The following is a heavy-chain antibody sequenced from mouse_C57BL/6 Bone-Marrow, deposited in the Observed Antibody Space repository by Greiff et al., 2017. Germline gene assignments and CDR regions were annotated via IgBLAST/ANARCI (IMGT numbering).Heavy chain of an antibody. CDR3: ARAWGPAWFAY. Sequence: VQLQQSGAELARPGASVKLSCKASGYTFTSYGISWVKQRTGQGLEWIGEIYPRSGNTYYNEKFKGKATLTADKSSSTAYMELRSLTSEASAVYFCARAWGPAWFAYWGQGTLVTVSA. D-gene: IGHD4-1*01. J-gene: IGHJ3*01. CDR1: GYTFTSYG. CDR2: IYPRSGNT. V-gene: IGHV1-81*01.